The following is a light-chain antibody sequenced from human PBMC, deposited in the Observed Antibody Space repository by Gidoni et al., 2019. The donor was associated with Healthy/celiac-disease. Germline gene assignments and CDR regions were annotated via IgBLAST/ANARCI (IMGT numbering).Light chain of an antibody. CDR1: RSNIGSNT. Sequence: QSVLTQPPPASGTPGQRVTLSGSGSRSNIGSNTGNWYQQPPGTAPTLLTYSNTQRPSGVPDRFSGSKSGTSASLAISGLQSEDEADYYCAAWDDSLNGVVFGGGTKLTVL. J-gene: IGLJ2*01. CDR3: AAWDDSLNGVV. V-gene: IGLV1-44*01. CDR2: SNT.